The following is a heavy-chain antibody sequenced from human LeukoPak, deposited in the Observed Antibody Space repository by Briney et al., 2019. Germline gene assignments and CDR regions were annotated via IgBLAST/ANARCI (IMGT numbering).Heavy chain of an antibody. V-gene: IGHV4-59*01. D-gene: IGHD2-21*02. Sequence: TSETLSLTCTVAGGSISSSYYWHWIRQPPGKGLEWIGRIYYSGSTNYNPSLESRVTISVDTSKNQFSLKLSSVTAADTAVYYCARYCGGYCYSGTDWGQGTLVTVSS. CDR2: IYYSGST. J-gene: IGHJ4*02. CDR1: GGSISSSYY. CDR3: ARYCGGYCYSGTD.